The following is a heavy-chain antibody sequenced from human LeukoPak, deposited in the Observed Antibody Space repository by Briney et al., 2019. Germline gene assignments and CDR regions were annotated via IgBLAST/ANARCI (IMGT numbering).Heavy chain of an antibody. Sequence: SETLSLTCTVSGGSISSYYWSWIRQPPGKGLEWIGYIYYSGSTNYNPSLKSRVTISVDTSMNQFSLKLSSVTAADTAVYYCAREDYDILTGYPNWFDPWGQGTLVTVSS. CDR1: GGSISSYY. D-gene: IGHD3-9*01. CDR2: IYYSGST. J-gene: IGHJ5*02. V-gene: IGHV4-59*01. CDR3: AREDYDILTGYPNWFDP.